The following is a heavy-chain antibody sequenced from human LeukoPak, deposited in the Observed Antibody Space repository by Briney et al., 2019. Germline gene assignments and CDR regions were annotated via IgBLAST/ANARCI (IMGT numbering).Heavy chain of an antibody. Sequence: SETLSLTCTVSGGSISSSSYYWGWIRQPPGKGLEWIGSIYYSGSTYYNPSLKSRVTISVDTSKNQFSLKLSSVTAADTAVYYCARETTDYAFDIWGQGTMVTVSS. CDR1: GGSISSSSYY. J-gene: IGHJ3*02. CDR2: IYYSGST. V-gene: IGHV4-39*07. CDR3: ARETTDYAFDI. D-gene: IGHD1-7*01.